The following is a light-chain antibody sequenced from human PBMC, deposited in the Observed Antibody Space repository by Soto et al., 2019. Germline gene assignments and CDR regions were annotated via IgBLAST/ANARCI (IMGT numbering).Light chain of an antibody. CDR2: EVS. V-gene: IGLV2-14*01. J-gene: IGLJ1*01. Sequence: QSALTQPASVSGSPGQSITICCTGTSSDIGGYKYVSWYQQQPGKAPKLMIYEVSNRPSGVSSRFSGSKSGNTASLTISGLQAEDEADYYCGSYTSTSTPFVFGNGTKVTVL. CDR1: SSDIGGYKY. CDR3: GSYTSTSTPFV.